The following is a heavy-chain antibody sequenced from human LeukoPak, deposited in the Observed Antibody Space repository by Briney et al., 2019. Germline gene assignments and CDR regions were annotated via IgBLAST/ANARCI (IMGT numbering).Heavy chain of an antibody. CDR1: GYTFTSYS. CDR3: ARPQEEDGHNYNWAFDY. Sequence: ASVKVSCKTSGYTFTSYSINWVRQAPGQGLEWMGWISGYNGNTNYAQKLQGRVTMTTDTSTSTAYMELRSLRSDDTAVYYCARPQEEDGHNYNWAFDYWGQGTLVTVSS. J-gene: IGHJ4*02. CDR2: ISGYNGNT. D-gene: IGHD5-24*01. V-gene: IGHV1-18*01.